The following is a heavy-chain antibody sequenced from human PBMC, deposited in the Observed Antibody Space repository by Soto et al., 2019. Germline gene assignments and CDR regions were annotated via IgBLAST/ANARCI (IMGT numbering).Heavy chain of an antibody. Sequence: EGQLLESGGTLVQPGGSLRLSCAASGFSCSTDGLNWVRQAPGKGLEWVSCISGSGDRTYYAASVKGRFTISRANSKKALFLQMNSLSGEDSAVYYVSKCARSDHEPPWGYWGQGPLVTVS. CDR1: GFSCSTDG. J-gene: IGHJ4*02. V-gene: IGHV3-23*01. CDR3: SKCARSDHEPPWGY. CDR2: ISGSGDRT. D-gene: IGHD3-16*01.